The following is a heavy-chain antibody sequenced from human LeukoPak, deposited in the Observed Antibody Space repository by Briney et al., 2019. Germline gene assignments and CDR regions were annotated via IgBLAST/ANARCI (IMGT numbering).Heavy chain of an antibody. CDR1: AFTFSSYE. J-gene: IGHJ6*04. CDR2: ISSSGSTI. V-gene: IGHV3-48*03. D-gene: IGHD3-10*02. Sequence: GGSLRLSCAASAFTFSSYEMNWVRQAPGKVLEWVSYISSSGSTIYYADSVKGRFTISRDNAKNSLYLQMNSLRAEDTAVYYCAELGITMIGGVWGKGTTVTISS. CDR3: AELGITMIGGV.